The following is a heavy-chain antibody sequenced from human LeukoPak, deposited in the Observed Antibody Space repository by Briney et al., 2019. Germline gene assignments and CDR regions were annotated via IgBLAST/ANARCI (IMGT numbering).Heavy chain of an antibody. V-gene: IGHV3-53*01. CDR3: ARDELPHCSGGSCYNY. D-gene: IGHD2-15*01. Sequence: GGSLRLSCAASGFTVSSNYMSWVRQAPGKGLEWVSVIYSGGSAYYADSVKGRFTISRDNSKNTLYLQMNSLRAEDTAVYYCARDELPHCSGGSCYNYWGQGTLVTVSS. CDR2: IYSGGSA. J-gene: IGHJ4*02. CDR1: GFTVSSNY.